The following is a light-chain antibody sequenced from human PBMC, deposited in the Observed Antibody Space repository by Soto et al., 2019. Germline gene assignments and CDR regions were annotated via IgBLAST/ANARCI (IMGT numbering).Light chain of an antibody. V-gene: IGKV3-11*01. J-gene: IGKJ1*01. CDR3: QQSYSTWWT. CDR1: QSVSSY. CDR2: DAS. Sequence: EIVLTQSQATLSLSPGERATLSCRASQSVSSYLAWYQQKPGQAPRLLIYDASNRATGIPARFSGSGSGTDFTLTISSLQPEDFATYYCQQSYSTWWTFGQVSKVDIK.